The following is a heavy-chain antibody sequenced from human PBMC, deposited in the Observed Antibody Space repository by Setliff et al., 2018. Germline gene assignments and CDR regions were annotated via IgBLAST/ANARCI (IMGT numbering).Heavy chain of an antibody. CDR1: GFTFSDYY. D-gene: IGHD5-18*01. V-gene: IGHV3-11*04. Sequence: SGGSLRLSCAASGFTFSDYYMSWIRQAPGKGLEWVSYISSSGSTIYYADSVKGRFTISRDNAKNSLYLQMNSLRAEDTAVYYCARGDRWGYSYGPYYYGMDVWRQGTTVTVSS. J-gene: IGHJ6*02. CDR3: ARGDRWGYSYGPYYYGMDV. CDR2: ISSSGSTI.